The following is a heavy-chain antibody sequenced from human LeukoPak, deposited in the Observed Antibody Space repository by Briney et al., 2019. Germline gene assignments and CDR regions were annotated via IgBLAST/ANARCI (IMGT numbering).Heavy chain of an antibody. V-gene: IGHV4-59*01. J-gene: IGHJ6*02. CDR2: VYYSGST. CDR3: ARDRIVGLTNYYYYGMDV. D-gene: IGHD1-26*01. Sequence: PSETLSLTCTVSGGSISSYYWSWIRQPPGKGLEWIGYVYYSGSTNYNPSLKSRVTISVDTSKNQFSLKLSSVTAADTAVYYCARDRIVGLTNYYYYGMDVWGQGTTVTVSS. CDR1: GGSISSYY.